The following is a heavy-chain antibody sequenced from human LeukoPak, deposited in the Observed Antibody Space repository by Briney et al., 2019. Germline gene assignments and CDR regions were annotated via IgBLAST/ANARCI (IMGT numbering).Heavy chain of an antibody. D-gene: IGHD3-22*01. J-gene: IGHJ5*02. CDR1: GGSLSGYY. CDR2: INHSGST. CDR3: ARGGRRSGAYYDSSVLNWFDP. Sequence: SETLSLTCAVYGGSLSGYYWSWIRQPPGKGLEWIGEINHSGSTNYNPSLKSRVTISVDTSKNQFSLKLSSVTAADTAVYYCARGGRRSGAYYDSSVLNWFDPWGQGTLVTVSS. V-gene: IGHV4-34*01.